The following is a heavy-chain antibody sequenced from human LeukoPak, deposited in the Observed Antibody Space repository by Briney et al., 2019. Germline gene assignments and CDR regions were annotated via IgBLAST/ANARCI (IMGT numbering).Heavy chain of an antibody. V-gene: IGHV3-30*03. CDR1: GFTFSSYD. CDR3: AAERRRKELDY. CDR2: ISYDGSNK. Sequence: PGGSLTLSCAASGFTFSSYDMHWVRQAPGKGLEWVAVISYDGSNKYYVDSVKGRFTISRDNSKHTLYLQMNSLRAEDTAVYYCAAERRRKELDYWGQGTLVTVSS. J-gene: IGHJ4*02. D-gene: IGHD1-1*01.